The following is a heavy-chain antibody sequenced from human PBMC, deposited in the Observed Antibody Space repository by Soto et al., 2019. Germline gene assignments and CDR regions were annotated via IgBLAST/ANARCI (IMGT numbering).Heavy chain of an antibody. CDR2: IYWDDDK. CDR3: ARPGEKSTSSNYGMDV. CDR1: GFSLTTSGVG. J-gene: IGHJ6*02. Sequence: SGPTVVNPTQTLTLACTFSGFSLTTSGVGVGWIRQPPGKALEWLALIYWDDDKRYSPSLRSRLTISKDTSKNQVVLTMTNMDPVDTATYYCARPGEKSTSSNYGMDVWGQGTTVTVSS. D-gene: IGHD2-2*01. V-gene: IGHV2-5*02.